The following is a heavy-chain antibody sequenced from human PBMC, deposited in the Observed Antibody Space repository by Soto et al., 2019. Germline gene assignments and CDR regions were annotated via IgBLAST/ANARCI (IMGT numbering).Heavy chain of an antibody. CDR3: ARDRAAVAGTFDY. J-gene: IGHJ4*02. CDR1: GFFITNGYY. CDR2: IYHTGRT. Sequence: KTSETLSLTCAVSGFFITNGYYCGWIRQPPGKGLEWIGSIYHTGRTYYNPSLKSRVTISVDTSKNHFSLRLNSVTAADTATYYCARDRAAVAGTFDYWGQGIPVTVSS. D-gene: IGHD6-19*01. V-gene: IGHV4-38-2*02.